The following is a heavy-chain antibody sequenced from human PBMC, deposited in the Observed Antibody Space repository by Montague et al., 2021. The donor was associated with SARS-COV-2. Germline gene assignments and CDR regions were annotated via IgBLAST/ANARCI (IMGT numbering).Heavy chain of an antibody. CDR1: CGSFSGYY. J-gene: IGHJ4*02. D-gene: IGHD3-22*01. CDR3: ARGTKRVFTYDYDSSGYASDY. Sequence: SETLSLTCTVYCGSFSGYYCGWRRRPRLKWIEGSGEINHSGSTKYNPSLKSRVTISVDTSKNQFSLKLSSVTAADTAVYYCARGTKRVFTYDYDSSGYASDYWGQGTLVTVSS. V-gene: IGHV4-34*01. CDR2: INHSGST.